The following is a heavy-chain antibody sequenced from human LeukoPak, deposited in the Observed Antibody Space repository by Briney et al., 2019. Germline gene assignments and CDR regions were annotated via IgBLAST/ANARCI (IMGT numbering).Heavy chain of an antibody. V-gene: IGHV1-2*02. CDR1: GYTFTAHY. J-gene: IGHJ1*01. CDR3: ARDSGGGYFYGGSIYCAEYFQH. Sequence: GASVKVSCKASGYTFTAHYIHWVRQAPGQGLEWTGWINPNSGGTNYEQKFQGRVTMTWDTSTNTAYMELSRLRSDDTAVYYCARDSGGGYFYGGSIYCAEYFQHWGQGTLVTVSS. CDR2: INPNSGGT. D-gene: IGHD3-22*01.